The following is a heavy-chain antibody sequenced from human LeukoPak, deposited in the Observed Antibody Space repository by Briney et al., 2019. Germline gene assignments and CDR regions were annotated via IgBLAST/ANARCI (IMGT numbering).Heavy chain of an antibody. J-gene: IGHJ4*02. Sequence: GGSLRLSCAASGFTFSSYAMSWVRQAPGKGLEWVSAISGSGGSTYYADSVKGRFTISRDNSKNTLYLQVNSLRAEDTAVYYCAKEPRYCGTGCYFLVDSWGQGTLVTVSS. CDR3: AKEPRYCGTGCYFLVDS. CDR2: ISGSGGST. CDR1: GFTFSSYA. D-gene: IGHD2-21*02. V-gene: IGHV3-23*01.